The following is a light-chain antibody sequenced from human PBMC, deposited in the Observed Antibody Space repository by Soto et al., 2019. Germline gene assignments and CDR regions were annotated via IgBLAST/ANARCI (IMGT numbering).Light chain of an antibody. CDR1: QSVSTY. V-gene: IGKV3-11*01. Sequence: EIVLTQSPATLSLSPGERATLSCRASQSVSTYLACYQQKPGQAPSLLIYDASNRATGIPARFSGSGSGTDFTLTISSLEPEDFAVYYCQQRSNWWTFGQGTKVEIK. CDR2: DAS. J-gene: IGKJ1*01. CDR3: QQRSNWWT.